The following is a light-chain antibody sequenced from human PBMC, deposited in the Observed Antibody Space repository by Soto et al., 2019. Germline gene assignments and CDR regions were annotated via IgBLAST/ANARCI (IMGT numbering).Light chain of an antibody. CDR3: HQYYSWPRGT. CDR2: DAS. J-gene: IGKJ1*01. Sequence: DIHMTQSPSTLAASLGDRVSITCRASQSISSWLAWYQQKPGKATNLTIYDASSLESGVPSRFSGSGAGTEFTLTISSLQSEDFAVYYCHQYYSWPRGTFGQGTKVDI. CDR1: QSISSW. V-gene: IGKV1-5*01.